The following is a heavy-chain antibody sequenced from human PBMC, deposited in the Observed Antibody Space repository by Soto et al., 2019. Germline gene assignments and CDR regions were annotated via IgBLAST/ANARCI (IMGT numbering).Heavy chain of an antibody. Sequence: PSETLSLTCTVSGGSISSSSYYWGWIRQPPGKGLEWIGSIYYSGSTYYNPSLKSRVTISVDTSKNQFSLKLSSVTAADTAVYYCARHNDYSGYGGDWFDPWGQGTLVTSPQ. CDR3: ARHNDYSGYGGDWFDP. V-gene: IGHV4-39*01. J-gene: IGHJ5*02. CDR2: IYYSGST. CDR1: GGSISSSSYY. D-gene: IGHD5-12*01.